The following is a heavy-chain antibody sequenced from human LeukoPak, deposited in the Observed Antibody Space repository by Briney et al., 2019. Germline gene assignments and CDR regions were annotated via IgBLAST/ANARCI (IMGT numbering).Heavy chain of an antibody. Sequence: PGRSLRLSCAASGFTFDDYAMHWVRQAPGKGLEWVAVISYDGSNKYYADSVKGRFTISRDNSKNTLYLQMNSLRAEDTAVYYCAKDLTAEKRYYVWGSYRPQDYYYYYGMDVWGQGTTVTVSS. D-gene: IGHD3-16*02. V-gene: IGHV3-30*18. CDR3: AKDLTAEKRYYVWGSYRPQDYYYYYGMDV. CDR1: GFTFDDYA. CDR2: ISYDGSNK. J-gene: IGHJ6*02.